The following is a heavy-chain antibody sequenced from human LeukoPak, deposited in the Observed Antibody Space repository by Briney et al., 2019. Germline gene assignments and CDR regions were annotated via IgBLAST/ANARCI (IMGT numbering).Heavy chain of an antibody. D-gene: IGHD1-26*01. V-gene: IGHV3-23*01. Sequence: GGSLRPSCAASGFTFSSYAMSWVRQAPGKGLEWVSAISGSGGSTYYADSVKGRFTISRDNAKNSLYLQMNSLRAEDTAVYYCARDRSYVLDYWGQGTLVTVSS. CDR2: ISGSGGST. CDR3: ARDRSYVLDY. CDR1: GFTFSSYA. J-gene: IGHJ4*02.